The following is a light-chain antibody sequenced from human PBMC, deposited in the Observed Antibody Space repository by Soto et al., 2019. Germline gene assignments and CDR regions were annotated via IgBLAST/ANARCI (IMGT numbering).Light chain of an antibody. Sequence: SYELTQPPSVSVSPGQTASITCSGDKLGDKYACWYQQKPGQSPVLVICQDSKRPSGIPERFSGSNSGNTATLTIRGTQAMDEGDYYCQAWDSSTAVFGGGTKLTVL. CDR3: QAWDSSTAV. CDR2: QDS. V-gene: IGLV3-1*01. CDR1: KLGDKY. J-gene: IGLJ3*02.